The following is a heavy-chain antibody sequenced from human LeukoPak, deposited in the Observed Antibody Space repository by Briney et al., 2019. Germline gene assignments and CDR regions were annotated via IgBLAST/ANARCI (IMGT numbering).Heavy chain of an antibody. J-gene: IGHJ5*02. CDR3: VRRLDMIEFDP. D-gene: IGHD3-9*01. CDR2: MNPNSGNT. V-gene: IGHV1-8*01. CDR1: GYTFTGYD. Sequence: ASVTVSCKASGYTFTGYDINWVRQAAGQGLEWMGWMNPNSGNTGYAQKFQGRVTMTRDNSMTTAYMELRSLTSEDSALYYCVRRLDMIEFDPWGQGTLVTVSS.